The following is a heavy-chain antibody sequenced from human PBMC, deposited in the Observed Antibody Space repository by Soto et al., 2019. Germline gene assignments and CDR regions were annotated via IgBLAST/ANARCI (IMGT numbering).Heavy chain of an antibody. V-gene: IGHV3-9*01. Sequence: EVQLVESGGGLVQPGRSLRLSCAASGFTFDDYAMHWVRQAPGKGLEWVSGISWDSGSIGYADSVKGRFTISRDNAKNSLYLQMNRLSAEATALYCCAKVMNGGSLDYWGQGTLVTVSS. CDR2: ISWDSGSI. CDR3: AKVMNGGSLDY. J-gene: IGHJ4*02. CDR1: GFTFDDYA. D-gene: IGHD2-15*01.